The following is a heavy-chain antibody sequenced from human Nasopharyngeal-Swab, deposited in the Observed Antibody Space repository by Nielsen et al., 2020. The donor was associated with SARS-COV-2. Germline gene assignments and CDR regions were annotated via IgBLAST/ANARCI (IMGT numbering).Heavy chain of an antibody. CDR1: GASIGSSTYY. D-gene: IGHD3-3*01. CDR2: VYYTGYT. J-gene: IGHJ6*03. Sequence: ESLKISCAVSGASIGSSTYYWGWIRQPPGKGLEWIGGVYYTGYTYYDPSLKSRVTMSLDKSKNQFSLRLTSVTAADTAVYYCARVRLEGNAVFGVVITTDYYYMDVWGKGTTVTVSS. V-gene: IGHV4-39*07. CDR3: ARVRLEGNAVFGVVITTDYYYMDV.